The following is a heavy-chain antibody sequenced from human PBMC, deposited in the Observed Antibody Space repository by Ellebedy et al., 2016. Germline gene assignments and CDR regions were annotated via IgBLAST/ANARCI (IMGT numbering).Heavy chain of an antibody. D-gene: IGHD6-19*01. V-gene: IGHV3-30*18. CDR1: GFTFSSYG. CDR2: ISYDGSNK. J-gene: IGHJ6*02. Sequence: GGSLRLSCAASGFTFSSYGMHWVRQAPGKGLEWVAVISYDGSNKYYADSVKGRFTISRDNSKNTLYLQMNSLRAEDTAVYYCAKALVAVSGTIGSLYYYYGMDVWGQGTTVTVSS. CDR3: AKALVAVSGTIGSLYYYYGMDV.